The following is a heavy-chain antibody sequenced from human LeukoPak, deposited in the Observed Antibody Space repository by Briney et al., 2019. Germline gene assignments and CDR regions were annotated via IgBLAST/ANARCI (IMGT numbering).Heavy chain of an antibody. D-gene: IGHD3-16*01. J-gene: IGHJ5*02. Sequence: GGSLRLSCAASGFTVSSNYMSWVRQAPGKGLEWVSVIYSGGSTYYADSVKGRFTISRDNPKNTLSLQMNSLRAEDTATYYCVKDPLIIFPFDPWGQGTLVTVSP. CDR2: IYSGGST. CDR3: VKDPLIIFPFDP. V-gene: IGHV3-53*05. CDR1: GFTVSSNY.